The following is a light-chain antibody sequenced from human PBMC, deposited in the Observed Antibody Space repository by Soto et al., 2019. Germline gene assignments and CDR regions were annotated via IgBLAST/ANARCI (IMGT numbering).Light chain of an antibody. Sequence: VMTQSPATMSVSPGERVTLSCRASQNVATYVAWYQQKRGQAPRLLIYASSTRATDIPATFSGSGSGTQFSLTISSLQSEDSAVYYCQQYYLWGLPFGGGTKVEI. CDR2: ASS. V-gene: IGKV3D-15*01. J-gene: IGKJ4*01. CDR1: QNVATY. CDR3: QQYYLWGLP.